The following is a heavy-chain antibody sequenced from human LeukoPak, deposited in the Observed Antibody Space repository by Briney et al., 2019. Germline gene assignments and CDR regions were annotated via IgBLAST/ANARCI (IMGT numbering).Heavy chain of an antibody. Sequence: GGSLRLSCAASGFTFSRHWMYWVRQAPGKGLEWVANIKQDGSAKPYEDSVKGRFTISRDNAKNSLFLQMNSLRVEDAAVYYCARDNGWSADFWGQGTLVTVSS. CDR3: ARDNGWSADF. V-gene: IGHV3-7*03. CDR1: GFTFSRHW. J-gene: IGHJ4*02. CDR2: IKQDGSAK. D-gene: IGHD2-15*01.